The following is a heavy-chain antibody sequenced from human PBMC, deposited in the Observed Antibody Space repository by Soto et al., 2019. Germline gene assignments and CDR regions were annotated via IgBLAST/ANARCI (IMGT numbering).Heavy chain of an antibody. Sequence: EVQLVESGGGLVQPGGSLRLSCAASGLTVSSNYLSWVRQAPGKGLEWVSVIYSGGTTYYADSVKDRFIISRDNSKNTRYLQRDNMRAEDTAMYYCASKVIVATWAAFDIWGQGTMVTVSS. CDR3: ASKVIVATWAAFDI. CDR2: IYSGGTT. J-gene: IGHJ3*02. V-gene: IGHV3-66*01. CDR1: GLTVSSNY. D-gene: IGHD2-15*01.